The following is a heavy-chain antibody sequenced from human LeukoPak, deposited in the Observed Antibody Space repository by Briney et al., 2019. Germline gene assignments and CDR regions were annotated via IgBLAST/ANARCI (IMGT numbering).Heavy chain of an antibody. Sequence: GASVKVSCKASGYTFTGYYMHWVRQAPGQGLEWMGWINPNSGGTNYAQKFQGWVTMTRDTSISTAYMELSRLRSDDTAVYYCARVVAEELRTWWYFDLWGRGTLVTVSS. D-gene: IGHD1-26*01. J-gene: IGHJ2*01. CDR2: INPNSGGT. CDR1: GYTFTGYY. CDR3: ARVVAEELRTWWYFDL. V-gene: IGHV1-2*04.